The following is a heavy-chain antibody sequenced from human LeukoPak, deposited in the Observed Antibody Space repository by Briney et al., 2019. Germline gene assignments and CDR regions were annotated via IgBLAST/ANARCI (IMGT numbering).Heavy chain of an antibody. J-gene: IGHJ4*02. CDR2: ISYDGSNK. CDR1: GFTFSSYG. D-gene: IGHD6-13*01. CDR3: GRFGYEAAVDY. Sequence: GRSLRLSCAASGFTFSSYGMHWVRQAPGKGLEWVAVISYDGSNKYYADSVKGRFTISRDNAKNLLYLQMNSLRAEDTAVYYCGRFGYEAAVDYWGQGTLVTVSS. V-gene: IGHV3-30*03.